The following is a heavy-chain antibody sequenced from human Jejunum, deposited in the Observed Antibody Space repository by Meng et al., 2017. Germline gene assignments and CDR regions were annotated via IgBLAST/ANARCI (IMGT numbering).Heavy chain of an antibody. Sequence: SETLSLTCTVSGGSISSHYWNWIRQPPGKGLEWIGYIYHGGSTNYNPSLKSRVTISIDTFKNQFSLRLSSMTAADTAVYYCARQAVYYSPGTTNPDYFYAMDVWGQGTTVTVSS. CDR1: GGSISSHY. V-gene: IGHV4-59*08. D-gene: IGHD3-10*01. CDR2: IYHGGST. CDR3: ARQAVYYSPGTTNPDYFYAMDV. J-gene: IGHJ6*02.